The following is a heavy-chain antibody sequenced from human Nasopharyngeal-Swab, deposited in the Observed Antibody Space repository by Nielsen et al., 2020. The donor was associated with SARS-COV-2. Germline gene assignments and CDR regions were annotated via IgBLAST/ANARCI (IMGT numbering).Heavy chain of an antibody. CDR2: MKQDGSVK. J-gene: IGHJ4*02. CDR1: GFNFSSFW. V-gene: IGHV3-7*01. Sequence: GESLKISCTASGFNFSSFWMSWFRQAPGKGLEWVANMKQDGSVKYYLDSVKGRFTISRDNAKNSLFLEMNSLRAEDTAVYYCAREGQTNYDFWSGYDYWGQGTLVTVSS. CDR3: AREGQTNYDFWSGYDY. D-gene: IGHD3-3*01.